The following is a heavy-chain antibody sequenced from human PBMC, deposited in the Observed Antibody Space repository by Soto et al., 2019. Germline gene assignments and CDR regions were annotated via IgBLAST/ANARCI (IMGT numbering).Heavy chain of an antibody. V-gene: IGHV3-48*02. D-gene: IGHD3-10*01. Sequence: GGSLRLSCVASGFTFSRYNIHWVRQAPGKGLEWVAYVTTSGDTMFYADSVEGRFDISRDVAKNSVRLQMNSLGDEDTAVYYCVREEASGSSGLTYHYYYNGMDVWGQGTTVTVSS. CDR3: VREEASGSSGLTYHYYYNGMDV. CDR1: GFTFSRYN. J-gene: IGHJ6*02. CDR2: VTTSGDTM.